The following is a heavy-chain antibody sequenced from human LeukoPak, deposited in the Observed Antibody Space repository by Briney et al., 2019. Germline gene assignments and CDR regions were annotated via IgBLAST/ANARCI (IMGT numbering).Heavy chain of an antibody. Sequence: GGSLRLSCAASGFIFSSYSMNWVRQAPGNGLEWVSYISTTGSTIYYADSVKGRFTISRDNAKNSLYLQMNSLRAEDTAVYYCARDADSSGYADAFDIWGQGTMVTVSS. D-gene: IGHD3-22*01. CDR1: GFIFSSYS. J-gene: IGHJ3*02. CDR3: ARDADSSGYADAFDI. CDR2: ISTTGSTI. V-gene: IGHV3-48*01.